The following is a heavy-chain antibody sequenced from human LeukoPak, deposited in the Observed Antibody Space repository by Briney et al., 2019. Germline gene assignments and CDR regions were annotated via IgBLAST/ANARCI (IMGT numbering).Heavy chain of an antibody. V-gene: IGHV3-23*01. Sequence: GGSLRLSCAASGFTFSSHAMSWVRQAPGKGLEWVSAISGSGGSTYYADSVKGRFTISRDNSKNTLYLQMNSLRAENTAVYYCAKSGDYYDSSGYIDYWGQGTLVTVSS. CDR2: ISGSGGST. CDR1: GFTFSSHA. D-gene: IGHD3-22*01. CDR3: AKSGDYYDSSGYIDY. J-gene: IGHJ4*02.